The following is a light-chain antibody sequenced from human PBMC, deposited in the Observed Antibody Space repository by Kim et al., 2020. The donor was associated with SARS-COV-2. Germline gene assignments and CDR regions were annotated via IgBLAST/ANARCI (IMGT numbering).Light chain of an antibody. J-gene: IGKJ4*01. Sequence: LSPGERAPLSCRASPSVTSNYLSWYQQKPVQTPRLLIYGASSRATGIPDRFSGSGSGTDFTLTISRLEPEDFAVYYCQQYGSSPRFGGGTKVDIK. CDR3: QQYGSSPR. V-gene: IGKV3-20*01. CDR1: PSVTSNY. CDR2: GAS.